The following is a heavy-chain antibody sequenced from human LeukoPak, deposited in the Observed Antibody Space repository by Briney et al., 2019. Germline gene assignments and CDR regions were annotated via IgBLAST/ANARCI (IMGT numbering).Heavy chain of an antibody. CDR2: IRYDGSNK. V-gene: IGHV3-30*02. D-gene: IGHD3-22*01. CDR1: GFTFSSYG. CDR3: ANLDDSHYYDSSGYRERGIDY. Sequence: GGSLRLSCAASGFTFSSYGMHWVRQAPGKGLEWVAFIRYDGSNKYYADSVKGRFTISRDNSKNTLYLQMNSLRAEDAAVYYCANLDDSHYYDSSGYRERGIDYWGQGTLVTVSS. J-gene: IGHJ4*02.